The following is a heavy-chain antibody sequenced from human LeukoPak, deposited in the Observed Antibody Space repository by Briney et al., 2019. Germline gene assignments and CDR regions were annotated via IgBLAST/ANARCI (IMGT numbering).Heavy chain of an antibody. D-gene: IGHD5-18*01. Sequence: SETLSLTCTVSGGSISSTGYSWGSIRQPPGKGLEWIGSIYRSGSACYKPSLTSRVTMSVDTSKNQFSLKLSSVTASDTAVYYCARHLGYSYGSLDYWGQGTLVTVSS. CDR3: ARHLGYSYGSLDY. CDR1: GGSISSTGYS. CDR2: IYRSGSA. J-gene: IGHJ4*02. V-gene: IGHV4-39*01.